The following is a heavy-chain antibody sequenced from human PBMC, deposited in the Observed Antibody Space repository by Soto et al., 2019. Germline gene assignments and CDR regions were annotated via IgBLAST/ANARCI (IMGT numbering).Heavy chain of an antibody. CDR2: ISESRSSI. CDR1: GFPLSTYT. CDR3: VRPSTQTRFWNWFDP. Sequence: EVRLVESGGRLVKPGASLRLSCIASGFPLSTYTMHWVRQAPGRGLEWVASISESRSSIYYADSVKGRFTISRDTANNSLFLQMNSLTAADTAIYYCVRPSTQTRFWNWFDPWGQGTLVTVSS. J-gene: IGHJ5*02. V-gene: IGHV3-21*02.